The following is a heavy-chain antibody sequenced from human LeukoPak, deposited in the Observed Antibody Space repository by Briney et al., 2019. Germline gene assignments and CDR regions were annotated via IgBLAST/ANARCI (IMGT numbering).Heavy chain of an antibody. D-gene: IGHD2-15*01. CDR3: ARSCSGGNCYADH. J-gene: IGHJ5*02. Sequence: GGSLRLSCAASGFTFRSYGMHWVRQAPGKGLEWVAFVRSDGSNRYYGDSVKGRFTISRDNSKNTLYLQMNSLRAEDTAVYYCARSCSGGNCYADHWGQGTLVTVSS. CDR1: GFTFRSYG. CDR2: VRSDGSNR. V-gene: IGHV3-30*02.